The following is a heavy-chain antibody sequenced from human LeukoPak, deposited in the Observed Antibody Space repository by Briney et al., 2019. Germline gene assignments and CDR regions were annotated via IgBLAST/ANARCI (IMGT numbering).Heavy chain of an antibody. J-gene: IGHJ4*02. CDR1: GGSISSGSYY. D-gene: IGHD1-26*01. CDR3: ARVVGDTTMDY. CDR2: IHYSGST. Sequence: SETLSLTCTVSGGSISSGSYYWSWLRQHPGKGLEWIGYIHYSGSTYYNPSLKSRVTISVDTSKNHFSLKLSSVTAADTAVYYCARVVGDTTMDYWGQGTLVTVSS. V-gene: IGHV4-31*03.